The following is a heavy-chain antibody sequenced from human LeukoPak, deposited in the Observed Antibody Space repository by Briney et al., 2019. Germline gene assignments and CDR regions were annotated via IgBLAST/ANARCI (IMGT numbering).Heavy chain of an antibody. CDR2: LSSSSTNI. V-gene: IGHV3-48*01. Sequence: GGSLRVSCAASGVALSDYSMNWVRQTPGKGLEWLSYLSSSSTNIYYADSVKGRFTISRDNAKNSLYLQMNSLRAEDTAVYYCSTAKFDNWGQGTLVTVSS. J-gene: IGHJ4*02. CDR1: GVALSDYS. CDR3: STAKFDN.